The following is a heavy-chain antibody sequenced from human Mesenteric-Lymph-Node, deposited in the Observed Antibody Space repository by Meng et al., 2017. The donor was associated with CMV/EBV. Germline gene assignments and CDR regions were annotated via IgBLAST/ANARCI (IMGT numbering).Heavy chain of an antibody. CDR3: AKDNWGSNWAVGYFDN. D-gene: IGHD6-13*01. CDR2: ISSSRRYI. CDR1: GFSFSEYS. V-gene: IGHV3-21*01. J-gene: IGHJ4*02. Sequence: GESLKISCAASGFSFSEYSMNWVRQAPGKGLEWVSSISSSRRYIYYADSMQGRFTISRENAKMSLYLQMNSLRAEDTAVYYCAKDNWGSNWAVGYFDNWGQGTLVTVSS.